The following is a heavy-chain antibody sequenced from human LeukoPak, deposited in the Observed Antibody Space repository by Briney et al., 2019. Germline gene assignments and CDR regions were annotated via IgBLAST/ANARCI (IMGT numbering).Heavy chain of an antibody. CDR3: AKLHNLNCDY. Sequence: GGSLRLSCAASGFTFTTYWMHWVRQAPGKGLVWVSHINSDGSITSYADSVKGRFTISRDNSKNTLYLQMNSLRPEDTAVYYCAKLHNLNCDYWGLGTLATVSS. CDR1: GFTFTTYW. D-gene: IGHD1-14*01. CDR2: INSDGSIT. J-gene: IGHJ4*02. V-gene: IGHV3-74*01.